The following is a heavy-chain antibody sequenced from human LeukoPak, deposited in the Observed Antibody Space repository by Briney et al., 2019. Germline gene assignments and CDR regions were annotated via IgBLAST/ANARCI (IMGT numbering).Heavy chain of an antibody. J-gene: IGHJ5*02. D-gene: IGHD3-3*01. CDR1: GFTFSSYW. V-gene: IGHV3-74*01. CDR3: ARDKGFWSGSSWSDP. Sequence: GGSLRLSCAASGFTFSSYWMHWVRQAPGKGLVWASRINSDGSSTSYADSVKGRFTISRDNAKNTLYLQMNSLRAEDTAVYYCARDKGFWSGSSWSDPWGQGTLVTVSS. CDR2: INSDGSST.